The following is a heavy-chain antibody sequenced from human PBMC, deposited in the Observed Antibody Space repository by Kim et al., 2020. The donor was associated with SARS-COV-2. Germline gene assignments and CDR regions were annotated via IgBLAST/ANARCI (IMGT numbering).Heavy chain of an antibody. V-gene: IGHV4-61*02. J-gene: IGHJ4*02. D-gene: IGHD5-12*01. CDR1: GGSISSGSYY. CDR3: ARDGGLGFDY. CDR2: IYTSGST. Sequence: SETLSLTCTVSGGSISSGSYYWSWIRQPAGKGLEWIGRIYTSGSTNYNPSLKSRVTISVDTSKNQFSLKLSSVTAADTAVYYCARDGGLGFDYWGQGTLVTVSS.